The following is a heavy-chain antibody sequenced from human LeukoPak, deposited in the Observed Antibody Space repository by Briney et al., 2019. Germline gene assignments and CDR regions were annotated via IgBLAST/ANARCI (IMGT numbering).Heavy chain of an antibody. CDR2: IYPGDSDT. V-gene: IGHV5-51*01. D-gene: IGHD6-13*01. J-gene: IGHJ4*02. CDR1: GYKFTTYW. CDR3: ARHDGVGYSSSPLDY. Sequence: GESLKISCEGSGYKFTTYWIGWVRQMPGKGLEWMGLIYPGDSDTRYSPSFQGQVTISADKSINTAYLQWSSLKASDTAMYYCARHDGVGYSSSPLDYWGQGTLVTVSS.